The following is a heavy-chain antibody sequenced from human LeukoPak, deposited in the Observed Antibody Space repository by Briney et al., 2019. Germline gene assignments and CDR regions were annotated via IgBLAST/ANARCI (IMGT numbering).Heavy chain of an antibody. Sequence: ASVKVSCKASGYTFTGYYMHWVRQAPGQGREWMGWINPNSGGTNYAQKFQGRVTMTRDTSISTAYMELSRLRSDDTAVYYCARHLYDYVWGSYRYGFDYWGQGTLVTVSS. D-gene: IGHD3-16*02. V-gene: IGHV1-2*02. CDR2: INPNSGGT. J-gene: IGHJ4*02. CDR1: GYTFTGYY. CDR3: ARHLYDYVWGSYRYGFDY.